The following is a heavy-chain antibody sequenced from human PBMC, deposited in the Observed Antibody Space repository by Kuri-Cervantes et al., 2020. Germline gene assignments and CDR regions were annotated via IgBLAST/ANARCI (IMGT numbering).Heavy chain of an antibody. V-gene: IGHV3-7*01. J-gene: IGHJ4*02. Sequence: ETLSLTCAASGFTFSSYWMSWVRQAPGKGLEWVANIKQDGSEKYYVDSVKGRITISRDNAKNSLYLQMNSLRAEDTAVYYCATGDGYNYDVGWSFDYWGQGTLVTVSS. CDR1: GFTFSSYW. CDR2: IKQDGSEK. CDR3: ATGDGYNYDVGWSFDY. D-gene: IGHD5-24*01.